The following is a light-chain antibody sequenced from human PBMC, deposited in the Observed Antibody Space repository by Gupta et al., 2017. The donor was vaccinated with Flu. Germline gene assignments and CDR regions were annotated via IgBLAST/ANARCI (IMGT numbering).Light chain of an antibody. CDR1: SSNIGTTYG. J-gene: IGLJ2*01. Sequence: QSVLAQPPSVSGAPGQRVTISCSGSSSNIGTTYGVHWYQQLPGRAPKLLIYGNNIRPPGVPDRFSGSKSGTSASLAISGVQPEDEADYFCQAHDTSLSGFVIFGGGTKLTVL. CDR2: GNN. CDR3: QAHDTSLSGFVI. V-gene: IGLV1-40*01.